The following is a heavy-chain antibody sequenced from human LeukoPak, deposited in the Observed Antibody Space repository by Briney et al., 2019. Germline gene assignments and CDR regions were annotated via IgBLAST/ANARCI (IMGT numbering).Heavy chain of an antibody. J-gene: IGHJ5*02. D-gene: IGHD2-2*01. Sequence: GGSLRLSCAASGFTFSNYAMSWVRQAPGKGLEWVSAISGSDGGTHYADSVKGRFTISRDNSKNTLFLQMSSLRAEDTAVYYCAKNVGLGYCSSTSCPIDPWGQGTLVTVSS. CDR3: AKNVGLGYCSSTSCPIDP. V-gene: IGHV3-23*01. CDR1: GFTFSNYA. CDR2: ISGSDGGT.